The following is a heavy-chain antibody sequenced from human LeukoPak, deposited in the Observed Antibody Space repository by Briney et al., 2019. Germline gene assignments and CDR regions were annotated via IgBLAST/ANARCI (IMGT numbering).Heavy chain of an antibody. D-gene: IGHD6-19*01. J-gene: IGHJ4*02. CDR2: INNSGST. V-gene: IGHV4-34*01. Sequence: SQTLSLTCAVYGGGFSDHYWNWIREPPEKGLWWIGEINNSGSTTYNPSLKSRVTISVDTSKNQFSLKLSSVTAADTAVYYCARALVEQWPFDYWGQGTLVTVSS. CDR1: GGGFSDHY. CDR3: ARALVEQWPFDY.